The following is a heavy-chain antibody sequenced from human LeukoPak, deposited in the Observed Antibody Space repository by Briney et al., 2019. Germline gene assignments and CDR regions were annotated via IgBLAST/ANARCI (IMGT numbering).Heavy chain of an antibody. CDR2: IYYSGST. V-gene: IGHV4-59*01. D-gene: IGHD1-7*01. Sequence: SETLSLTCTVSGGSISSYYWSWIRQPPGKGLEWIGYIYYSGSTNYNPSLKSRVTISVDTSKNQFSLKLSSVTAADTAVYYCARVGGTNYYYYGMDIWGQGTTVTVSS. J-gene: IGHJ6*02. CDR1: GGSISSYY. CDR3: ARVGGTNYYYYGMDI.